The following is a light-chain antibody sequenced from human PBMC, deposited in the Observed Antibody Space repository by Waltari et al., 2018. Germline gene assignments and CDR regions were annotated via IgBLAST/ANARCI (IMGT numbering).Light chain of an antibody. Sequence: QSLLTQPPSVSAAPGQKVTISFSGSRPNIGNNYVSWYQQLPGTAPKLLIYENNKRPSGIPDRFSGSKSGTSATLGITGLQTGDEADYYCGTWDSSLSAVFGTGTKVTVL. CDR1: RPNIGNNY. CDR3: GTWDSSLSAV. CDR2: ENN. V-gene: IGLV1-51*02. J-gene: IGLJ1*01.